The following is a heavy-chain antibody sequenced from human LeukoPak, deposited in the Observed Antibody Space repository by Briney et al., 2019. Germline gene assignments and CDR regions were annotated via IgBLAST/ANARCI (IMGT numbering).Heavy chain of an antibody. J-gene: IGHJ3*02. Sequence: SETLSLTCTVSGGSLSSYYWSWVRQPPGKGLEWIGYIYYSGSTNYNPSLKSRVTTSVDTSKNQFSLKLSSVTAADTAVYYCASIYSSSSSPFDIWGQGTMVTVSS. CDR3: ASIYSSSSSPFDI. D-gene: IGHD6-6*01. CDR2: IYYSGST. CDR1: GGSLSSYY. V-gene: IGHV4-59*01.